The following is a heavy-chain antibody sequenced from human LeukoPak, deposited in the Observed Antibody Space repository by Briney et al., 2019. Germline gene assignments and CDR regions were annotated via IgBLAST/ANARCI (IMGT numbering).Heavy chain of an antibody. Sequence: SETLSLTCTVSGGSIKSTSYYWAWIRQPPGKGLEWIGSIYYSGSTYYNPSLKSRVTISVDTSKNQFSLKLSSVTVADTAVYYCARRDDDGADLDFWGQGTLVTVSS. J-gene: IGHJ4*02. CDR3: ARRDDDGADLDF. D-gene: IGHD4-17*01. CDR1: GGSIKSTSYY. V-gene: IGHV4-39*01. CDR2: IYYSGST.